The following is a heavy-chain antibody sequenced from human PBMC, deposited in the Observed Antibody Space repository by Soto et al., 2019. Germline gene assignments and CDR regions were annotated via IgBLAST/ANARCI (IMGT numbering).Heavy chain of an antibody. V-gene: IGHV4-59*01. Sequence: SETLSLTCTVSGGSISSYYWSWIRQPPGKGLEWIGYIYYSGSTNYNPSLKSRVTISVDTSKNQFSLKLSSVTAADTAVYYCARAPVVIGPYARNPRTYYFDYWGQGTLVTVSS. D-gene: IGHD2-15*01. J-gene: IGHJ4*02. CDR2: IYYSGST. CDR3: ARAPVVIGPYARNPRTYYFDY. CDR1: GGSISSYY.